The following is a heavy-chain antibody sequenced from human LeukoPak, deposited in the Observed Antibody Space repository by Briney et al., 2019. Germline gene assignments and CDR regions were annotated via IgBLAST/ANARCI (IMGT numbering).Heavy chain of an antibody. CDR3: ARDGYSSGNLIYFDY. D-gene: IGHD6-19*01. CDR1: GFTFSSYA. J-gene: IGHJ4*02. Sequence: SGGSLRLSCAASGFTFSSYAMHWVRQAPGKGLEWVAVISYDGSNKYYADSVKGRFTISRDNSKNTLYLQMNSLRAEDTAVYYCARDGYSSGNLIYFDYWGQGTLVTVSS. V-gene: IGHV3-30-3*01. CDR2: ISYDGSNK.